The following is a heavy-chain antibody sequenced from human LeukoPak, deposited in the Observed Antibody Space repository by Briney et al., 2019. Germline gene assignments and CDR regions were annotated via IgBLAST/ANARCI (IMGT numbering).Heavy chain of an antibody. V-gene: IGHV3-30*03. Sequence: GGSLRLSCAASGFTFSSYGMHWVRQAPGKGLEWVAVISYDGSNKYYADSVKGRFTISRDNSKNTLYLQMNSLRAEDTAVYYCARALSYYYGSGSYYNLDYWGQGTLVTVSS. CDR3: ARALSYYYGSGSYYNLDY. CDR1: GFTFSSYG. D-gene: IGHD3-10*01. J-gene: IGHJ4*02. CDR2: ISYDGSNK.